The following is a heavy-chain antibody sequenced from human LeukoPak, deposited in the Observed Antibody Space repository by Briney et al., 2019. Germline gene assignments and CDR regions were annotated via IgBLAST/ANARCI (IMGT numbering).Heavy chain of an antibody. CDR1: GFTFSSYA. V-gene: IGHV3-23*01. D-gene: IGHD3-22*01. J-gene: IGHJ3*02. CDR3: AREGGSSGYPGAFDI. Sequence: GGSLTPSCAASGFTFSSYAMSWVRPAPGEGLVWVSAITSSGGSTYYADSVKGRFTISRDNATNSLYLQMNSLRAEGTAVYYCAREGGSSGYPGAFDIWGQGTMVSVSS. CDR2: ITSSGGST.